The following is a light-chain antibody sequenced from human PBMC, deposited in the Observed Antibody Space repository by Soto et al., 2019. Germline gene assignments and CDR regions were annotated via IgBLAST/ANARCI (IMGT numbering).Light chain of an antibody. V-gene: IGKV3-20*01. CDR1: QSVRNNY. CDR2: AAS. Sequence: EIVLTQSPGTLSLSPGERATLSCRASQSVRNNYLAWYQQKPGQAPRLLIYAASGRAPGIPDGFSGSGSGTDFTLTISRMEPEDFAVYHCQQYGSSPWTFGQGTKVEIK. J-gene: IGKJ1*01. CDR3: QQYGSSPWT.